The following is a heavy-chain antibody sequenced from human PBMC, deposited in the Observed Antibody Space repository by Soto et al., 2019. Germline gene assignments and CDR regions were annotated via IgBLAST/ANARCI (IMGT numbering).Heavy chain of an antibody. CDR2: ISSSSSYI. J-gene: IGHJ6*03. D-gene: IGHD2-2*01. V-gene: IGHV3-21*01. Sequence: GGSLRLSCAASGFTFSSYSMNWVRQAPGKGLEWVSSISSSSSYIYYADSVKGRFTISRDNAKNSLYLQMNSLRAEDTAVYYCARDAYCSSTSCYKSNYYYYYYMDVWGKGTTVTVSS. CDR1: GFTFSSYS. CDR3: ARDAYCSSTSCYKSNYYYYYYMDV.